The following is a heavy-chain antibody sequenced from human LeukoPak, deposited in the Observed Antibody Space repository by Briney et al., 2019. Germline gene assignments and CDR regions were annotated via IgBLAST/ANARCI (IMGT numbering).Heavy chain of an antibody. J-gene: IGHJ3*02. CDR2: MNPNSGNT. D-gene: IGHD6-13*01. CDR1: GYTFTSYD. CDR3: ARLGPREQQLVHAFDI. V-gene: IGHV1-8*01. Sequence: ASVKVSCKASGYTFTSYDINWVRQATGQGLEWMGWMNPNSGNTGYAQKFQGRVTMTRNTSISTAYMELSSLRSEDTAVYYCARLGPREQQLVHAFDIWGQGTMVTVSS.